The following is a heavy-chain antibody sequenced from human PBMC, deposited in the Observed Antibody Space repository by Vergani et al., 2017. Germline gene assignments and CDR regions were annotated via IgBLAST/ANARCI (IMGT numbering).Heavy chain of an antibody. CDR2: IYYSGST. Sequence: QVQLQESGPGLVKPSETLSLTCTVSGGSISSHYWSWIRQPPGKGLEWIGYIYYSGSTNYNPSLKSRVTISVDTSKNQFSLKLSSVTAADTAVYYCASERGYSYGRIGDFDYWGQGTLVTVSS. CDR3: ASERGYSYGRIGDFDY. J-gene: IGHJ4*02. V-gene: IGHV4-59*11. D-gene: IGHD5-18*01. CDR1: GGSISSHY.